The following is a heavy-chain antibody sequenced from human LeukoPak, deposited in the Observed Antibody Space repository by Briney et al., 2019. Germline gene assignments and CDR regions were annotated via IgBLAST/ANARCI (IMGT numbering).Heavy chain of an antibody. CDR2: INHSGST. J-gene: IGHJ4*02. Sequence: SETLSLTCAVYGGSFSGYYWSWIRQPPGKGLEWTGEINHSGSTNYNPSLKSRVTISVDTSKNQFSLKLSSVTAADTAVYYCARGLKDWGQGTLVTVSS. CDR3: ARGLKD. CDR1: GGSFSGYY. V-gene: IGHV4-34*01.